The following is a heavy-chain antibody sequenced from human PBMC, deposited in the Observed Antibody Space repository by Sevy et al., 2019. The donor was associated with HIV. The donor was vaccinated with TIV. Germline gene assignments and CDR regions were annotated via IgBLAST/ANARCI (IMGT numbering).Heavy chain of an antibody. Sequence: GGSLRLSCAASGFTFSSYSMNWVRQAPGKGLEWVSSISSSSSYIYYADSVKGRFTISRDNAKNSLYLQMNSLRAEDTAVYYCARETMVRGVITTPDAFDIWGQGTMVIVSS. CDR2: ISSSSSYI. J-gene: IGHJ3*02. CDR3: ARETMVRGVITTPDAFDI. V-gene: IGHV3-21*01. CDR1: GFTFSSYS. D-gene: IGHD3-10*01.